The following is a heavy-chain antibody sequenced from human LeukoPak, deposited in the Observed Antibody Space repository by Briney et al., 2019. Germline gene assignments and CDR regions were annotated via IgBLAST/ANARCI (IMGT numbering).Heavy chain of an antibody. Sequence: ASVKVSCKASGYTFTSYGISWVRQAPGQGLEWMGIINPSGGSTSYAQKFQGRVTMTRDTSISTAYMELSRLRSDDTAVYYCARVRVRYDSSGVDAFDIWGQGTMVTVSS. CDR2: INPSGGST. V-gene: IGHV1-46*01. J-gene: IGHJ3*02. CDR1: GYTFTSYG. D-gene: IGHD3-22*01. CDR3: ARVRVRYDSSGVDAFDI.